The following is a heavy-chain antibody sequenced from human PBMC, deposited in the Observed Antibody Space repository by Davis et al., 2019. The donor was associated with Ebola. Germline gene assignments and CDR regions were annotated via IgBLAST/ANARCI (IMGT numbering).Heavy chain of an antibody. D-gene: IGHD4-17*01. Sequence: GGSLRLSCAASGFTFSSYAIHWVRQAPGKGLEWVSAISRSGGSTYYADSVKGRFTISRDTSKNTLYLQMNSLRAEDTAVYYCAKDLLFYGDGPSAAFDIWGQGTMVTVSS. J-gene: IGHJ3*02. CDR2: ISRSGGST. CDR1: GFTFSSYA. CDR3: AKDLLFYGDGPSAAFDI. V-gene: IGHV3-23*01.